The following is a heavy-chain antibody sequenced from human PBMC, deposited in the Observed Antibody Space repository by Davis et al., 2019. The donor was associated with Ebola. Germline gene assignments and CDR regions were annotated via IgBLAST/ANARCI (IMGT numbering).Heavy chain of an antibody. Sequence: GGSLRPSCAASGFTVSSNYMSWVRQAPGKGLEWVSVIYSGGSTYYADSVKGRFTISRDDSKNTAYLQMNSLKTEDTAVYYCTRPVLDYGGNSGDYWGQGTLVTVSS. D-gene: IGHD4-23*01. CDR1: GFTVSSNY. V-gene: IGHV3-66*04. CDR3: TRPVLDYGGNSGDY. CDR2: IYSGGST. J-gene: IGHJ4*02.